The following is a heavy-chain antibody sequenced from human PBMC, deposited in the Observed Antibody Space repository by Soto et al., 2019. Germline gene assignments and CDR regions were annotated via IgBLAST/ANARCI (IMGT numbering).Heavy chain of an antibody. J-gene: IGHJ6*03. V-gene: IGHV1-3*01. D-gene: IGHD2-15*01. CDR3: AREVVYYYYMDV. CDR2: INAGDGNT. Sequence: ASVKVSCKASGYTFTSYAMHWVRQAPGQRLGGRGWINAGDGNTKYSQKFQGRVTSTRDTTARTAYMELRSLRSEDTAVYYCAREVVYYYYMDVWGKGTPVTAP. CDR1: GYTFTSYA.